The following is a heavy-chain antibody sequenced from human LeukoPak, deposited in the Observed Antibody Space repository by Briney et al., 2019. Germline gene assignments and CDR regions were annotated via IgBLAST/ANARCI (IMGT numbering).Heavy chain of an antibody. CDR2: VYYRGNA. J-gene: IGHJ4*02. CDR1: GGPISSSTYY. CDR3: ARQFGVASSTFDS. D-gene: IGHD5-12*01. V-gene: IGHV4-39*01. Sequence: SETLSLTCSVSGGPISSSTYYWGWIRQPPGKGLEWIGSVYYRGNAYYNPSLRSRVTLFVDTSKKQVSLKLSSVTAADTAVYYCARQFGVASSTFDSWGQGILVTVSS.